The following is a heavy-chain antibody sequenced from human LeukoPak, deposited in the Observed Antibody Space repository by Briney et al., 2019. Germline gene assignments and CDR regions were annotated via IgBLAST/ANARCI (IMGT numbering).Heavy chain of an antibody. CDR2: ISSSGSTI. CDR3: AREWATANEIHYYYYYYMDV. V-gene: IGHV3-48*03. Sequence: QPGGSLRLSCAASGFTFSSYEMNWVRQAPGKGLEWVSYISSSGSTIYYADSVKGRFTISRDNAKNSLYLQMNSLRAEDTAVYYCAREWATANEIHYYYYYYMDVWGKGTTVTVSS. J-gene: IGHJ6*03. D-gene: IGHD5-12*01. CDR1: GFTFSSYE.